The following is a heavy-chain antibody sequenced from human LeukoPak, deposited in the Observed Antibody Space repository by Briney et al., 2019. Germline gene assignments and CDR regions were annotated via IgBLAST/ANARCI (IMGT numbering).Heavy chain of an antibody. J-gene: IGHJ5*02. CDR3: AREGAAPKRWFDP. V-gene: IGHV1-18*01. CDR2: ISAYNGNT. CDR1: RYTFTSYG. D-gene: IGHD4/OR15-4a*01. Sequence: APVKVSRNASRYTFTSYGLSWVRQAPGQGFEWMGWISAYNGNTNYAQKLQGRVTMTTDTSTSTAYMEQRSLRSDDTAAYFCAREGAAPKRWFDPGGEGTVVTVSS.